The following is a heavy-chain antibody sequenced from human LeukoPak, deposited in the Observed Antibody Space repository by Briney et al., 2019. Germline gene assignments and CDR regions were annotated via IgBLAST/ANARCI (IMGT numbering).Heavy chain of an antibody. CDR3: ARASYYYDSSGYTFDY. J-gene: IGHJ4*02. CDR2: ISSSGSTI. D-gene: IGHD3-22*01. V-gene: IGHV3-48*03. CDR1: GFTFSSYE. Sequence: NPGGSLILSCAASGFTFSSYEMNWVRQAPGKGLEWVSYISSSGSTIYYADSVKGRFTISRDNAKNSLYLQMNSLRAEDTAVYYCARASYYYDSSGYTFDYWGQGTLVTVSS.